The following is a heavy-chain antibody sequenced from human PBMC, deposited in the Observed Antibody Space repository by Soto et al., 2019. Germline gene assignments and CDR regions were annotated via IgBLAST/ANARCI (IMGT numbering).Heavy chain of an antibody. Sequence: GASVKVSCKASGYTFTSYGISWVRQAPGQGLEWMGWISAYNGNTNYAQKLQGRVTMTTDTSTRTAYMELRSLRSDDTAVYYCARDYYDSSGSRDKDPYGMDVWGQGTTVTVSS. CDR1: GYTFTSYG. D-gene: IGHD3-22*01. V-gene: IGHV1-18*04. CDR3: ARDYYDSSGSRDKDPYGMDV. CDR2: ISAYNGNT. J-gene: IGHJ6*02.